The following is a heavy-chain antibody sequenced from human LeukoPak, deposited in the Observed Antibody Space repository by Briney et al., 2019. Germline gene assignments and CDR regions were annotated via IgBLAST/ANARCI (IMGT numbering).Heavy chain of an antibody. V-gene: IGHV3-66*03. Sequence: GGSLRLSCAASGFTVSSNYMSWVRQAPGKGLEWVSVIYLSGSTYYADSVKGRFTISRDNSKNTLYLLMNSLRAEDTAVYYCAKDGSYYDFDYWGQGTLVTVSS. CDR1: GFTVSSNY. CDR3: AKDGSYYDFDY. CDR2: IYLSGST. J-gene: IGHJ4*02. D-gene: IGHD1-26*01.